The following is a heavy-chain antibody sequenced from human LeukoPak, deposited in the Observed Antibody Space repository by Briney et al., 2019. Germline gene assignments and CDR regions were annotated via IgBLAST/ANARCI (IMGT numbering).Heavy chain of an antibody. V-gene: IGHV4-39*01. J-gene: IGHJ6*02. Sequence: SETLSLTCIVSGGSISSSSYYWGWIRQPPGKGLEWIGSIYYSGSTYYNPSLKSRVTISVDTSKNQFSLKLTSVTAADTAVYYCARHDTSAGDHYYYGLDVWGQGTTVTVSS. CDR2: IYYSGST. CDR1: GGSISSSSYY. CDR3: ARHDTSAGDHYYYGLDV. D-gene: IGHD3-10*01.